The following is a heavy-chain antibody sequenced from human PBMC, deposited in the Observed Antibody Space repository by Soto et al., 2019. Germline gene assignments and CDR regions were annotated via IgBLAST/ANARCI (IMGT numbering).Heavy chain of an antibody. CDR3: ARDFRITMVRSVDY. J-gene: IGHJ4*01. V-gene: IGHV3-21*01. CDR2: ISWSSSYI. D-gene: IGHD3-10*01. Sequence: GESLKVSCAASAFTFRSYSMNRVRQAPGKGLEWVSSISWSSSYIYYADSVKGRFTISRDNAKNSLYLQMNSLRAEDTAVYYCARDFRITMVRSVDYWGHGPLVPLS. CDR1: AFTFRSYS.